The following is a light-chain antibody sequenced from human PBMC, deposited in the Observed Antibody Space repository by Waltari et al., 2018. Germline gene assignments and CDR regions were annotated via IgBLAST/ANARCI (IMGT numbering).Light chain of an antibody. CDR2: AAC. J-gene: IGKJ3*01. Sequence: DIQMTQSPCCVSAALGDRVPITFRARPCISSWLAGYQQTPGKAPKLLIYAACSLRSEVPARSSGSGSGTDFTLTISSLQPEDFATYYCQQANSFPWTFGPGPKVDIK. CDR1: PCISSW. CDR3: QQANSFPWT. V-gene: IGKV1-12*02.